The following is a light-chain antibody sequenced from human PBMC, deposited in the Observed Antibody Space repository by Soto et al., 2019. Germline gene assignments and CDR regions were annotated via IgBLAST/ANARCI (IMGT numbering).Light chain of an antibody. CDR1: SSDVGGYNY. J-gene: IGLJ1*01. Sequence: QSVLTQPRSLSGSPGQSVTISCTGTSSDVGGYNYVSWYQQHPGKAPKVMIYDVSERPSGVPDRFSGSKSGNTASLTISGLQAEDEADYYCCSYAGSPRDVFGTGTKLTVL. CDR2: DVS. V-gene: IGLV2-11*01. CDR3: CSYAGSPRDV.